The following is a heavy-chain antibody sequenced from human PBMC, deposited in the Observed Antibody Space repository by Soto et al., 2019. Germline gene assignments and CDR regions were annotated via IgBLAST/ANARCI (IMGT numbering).Heavy chain of an antibody. CDR3: ARFLMNHAFDI. CDR1: GFTFSSYG. V-gene: IGHV3-33*01. J-gene: IGHJ3*02. CDR2: IWYDGSNK. D-gene: IGHD3-16*01. Sequence: QVQLVESGGGVVQPGRSLRLSCAASGFTFSSYGMHWVRQAPGKGLEWVAVIWYDGSNKYYADSVKGRFTISRDNSKNTLYLQMNSLRAEGTAVYYCARFLMNHAFDIWGQGTMVTVSS.